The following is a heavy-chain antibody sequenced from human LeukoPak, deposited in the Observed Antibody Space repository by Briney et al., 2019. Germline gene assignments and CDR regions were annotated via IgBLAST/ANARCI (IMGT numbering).Heavy chain of an antibody. J-gene: IGHJ4*02. D-gene: IGHD3-10*01. CDR3: AKDGVPPYYYFDY. Sequence: GGSLRLSCAASGFTFSSHGMSWVRQAPGKGLEWVSAISGSGGSTYYADSVKGRFTISRDNSKNTLYLQMNSLRAEDAAVYYCAKDGVPPYYYFDYWGQGTLVTVSS. CDR2: ISGSGGST. V-gene: IGHV3-23*01. CDR1: GFTFSSHG.